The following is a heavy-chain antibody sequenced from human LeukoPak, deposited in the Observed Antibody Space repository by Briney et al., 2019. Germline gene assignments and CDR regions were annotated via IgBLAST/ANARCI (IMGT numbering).Heavy chain of an antibody. D-gene: IGHD5-24*01. V-gene: IGHV5-51*01. CDR1: GSSFTSYW. J-gene: IGHJ4*02. CDR3: ARQGGRWLPNYYFDY. Sequence: GESLKISCKGSGSSFTSYWIGWVRQMPGKGLEWMGIIYPGDSDTRYSPSFQGQVTISADKPISTAYLQWSSLKASDTAMYYCARQGGRWLPNYYFDYWGQGTLVTVSS. CDR2: IYPGDSDT.